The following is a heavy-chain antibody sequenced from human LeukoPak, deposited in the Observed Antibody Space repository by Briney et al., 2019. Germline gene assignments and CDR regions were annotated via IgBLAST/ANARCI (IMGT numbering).Heavy chain of an antibody. CDR2: ISWNGGST. V-gene: IGHV3-20*04. CDR3: ARVTGSGSYYSGSFDY. Sequence: RPGGSLRLSCAASGFTFDDYGMSWVRQAPGKGLEWVSGISWNGGSTGYADSVKGRFTISRDNAKNSLYLQMNSLRAEDTALYYCARVTGSGSYYSGSFDYWGQGTLVTVSS. J-gene: IGHJ4*02. D-gene: IGHD3-10*01. CDR1: GFTFDDYG.